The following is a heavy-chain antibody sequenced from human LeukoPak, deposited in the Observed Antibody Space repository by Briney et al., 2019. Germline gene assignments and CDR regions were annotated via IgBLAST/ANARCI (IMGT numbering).Heavy chain of an antibody. V-gene: IGHV3-23*01. D-gene: IGHD2-21*02. Sequence: GGSLRLSCAASGFTFSSYGMSWVRQAPGKGLEWVSAISGSGGSTYYADSVKGRFTISRDNSKNTLYLQMNSLRAEDTAVYYCAKGDQKYYYYYYYMDVWGKGTTVTISS. CDR1: GFTFSSYG. J-gene: IGHJ6*03. CDR3: AKGDQKYYYYYYYMDV. CDR2: ISGSGGST.